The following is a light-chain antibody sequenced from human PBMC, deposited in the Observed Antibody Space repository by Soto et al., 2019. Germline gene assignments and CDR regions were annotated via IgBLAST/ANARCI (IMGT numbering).Light chain of an antibody. CDR2: DVS. CDR3: SSYTSSSTLE. Sequence: QSALTQPDSVSGSPGQSITISCTGTSSDVGGYNYVSWYQQHPGKAPKLMIYDVSNRPSGVSNRFSGSKSGNTASLTISGLQAEDEADYYCSSYTSSSTLEFGGGTKVTVL. CDR1: SSDVGGYNY. V-gene: IGLV2-14*01. J-gene: IGLJ2*01.